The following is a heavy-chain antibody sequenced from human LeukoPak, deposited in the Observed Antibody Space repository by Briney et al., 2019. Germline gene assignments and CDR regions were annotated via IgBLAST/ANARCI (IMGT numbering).Heavy chain of an antibody. D-gene: IGHD3-22*01. Sequence: SETLSLTCIHSGGYFSSYFWSWIRQPPGKGLEWIGNTHDSRSTNFNPSLKSRVTISVDTSKIQFSLKLSSVPAADTAVYYCARHVGHYDGSGYYYDWYFDLWGRGTLVTVSS. J-gene: IGHJ2*01. CDR2: THDSRST. V-gene: IGHV4-59*08. CDR3: ARHVGHYDGSGYYYDWYFDL. CDR1: GGYFSSYF.